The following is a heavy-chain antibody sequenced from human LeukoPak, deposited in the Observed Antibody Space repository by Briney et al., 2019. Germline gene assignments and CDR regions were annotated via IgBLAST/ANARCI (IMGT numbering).Heavy chain of an antibody. V-gene: IGHV3-23*01. CDR1: GFTFSSYA. Sequence: GGSLRLSCAASGFTFSSYAMSWVRQAPGKGLEWVSAISGSGGSTYYADSVKGRSTISRDNSKNTLYLQMNSLRAEDTAVYYCAKDRRHYYDSSGYYYAYYFDYWGQGTLVTVSS. CDR3: AKDRRHYYDSSGYYYAYYFDY. CDR2: ISGSGGST. D-gene: IGHD3-22*01. J-gene: IGHJ4*02.